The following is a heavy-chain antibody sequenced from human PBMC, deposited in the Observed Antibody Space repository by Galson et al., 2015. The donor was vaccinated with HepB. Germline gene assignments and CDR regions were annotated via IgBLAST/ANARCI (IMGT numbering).Heavy chain of an antibody. Sequence: SVKVSCKASGYTFTSYYMHWVRQAPGQGLEWMGIINPSGGSTSYAQKFQGRVTMTRDTSTSTVYMELSSLRSEDTAVYYCARDKSSPAAIGSNWFDPWGQGTLVTVSS. J-gene: IGHJ5*02. CDR3: ARDKSSPAAIGSNWFDP. D-gene: IGHD2-2*01. CDR2: INPSGGST. CDR1: GYTFTSYY. V-gene: IGHV1-46*01.